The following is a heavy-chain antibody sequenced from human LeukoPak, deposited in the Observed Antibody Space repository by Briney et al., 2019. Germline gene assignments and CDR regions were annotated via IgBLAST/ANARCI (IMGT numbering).Heavy chain of an antibody. V-gene: IGHV1-2*06. CDR3: ARAKLGELSAVDY. D-gene: IGHD3-16*02. CDR1: GYTFTGYY. J-gene: IGHJ4*02. CDR2: ISSNSGST. Sequence: ASVKVSCKAFGYTFTGYYIHWVRQAPGQGLEWMGRISSNSGSTKHTQKFQGRVTVTRDTSVSTVYMELSRLTSDDTAVYYCARAKLGELSAVDYWGQGTLVTVSS.